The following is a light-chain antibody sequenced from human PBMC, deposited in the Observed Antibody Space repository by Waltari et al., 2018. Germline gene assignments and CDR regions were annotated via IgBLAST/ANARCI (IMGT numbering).Light chain of an antibody. V-gene: IGLV2-14*03. CDR3: NSYSSSISLVL. Sequence: QSALTQPASVSGSPGQSIPISCTGTSSDVGTYNYVSWYQQHPGKAPKLMIYDVSNRPSGVSDRFSGSKSGNTASLTISGLQAEDEADYYCNSYSSSISLVLFGGGTKLTVV. CDR2: DVS. J-gene: IGLJ2*01. CDR1: SSDVGTYNY.